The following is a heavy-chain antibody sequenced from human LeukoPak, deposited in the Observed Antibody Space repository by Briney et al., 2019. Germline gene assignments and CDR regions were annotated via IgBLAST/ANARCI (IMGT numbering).Heavy chain of an antibody. CDR2: INTNTGNP. Sequence: ASVKVSCKASGYTFTGYYMHWVRQAPGQGLEWMGWINTNTGNPTYAQGFTGRFVFSLDTSVSTAYLQISSLKAEDTAVYYCARGNGDYGDYYYMDVWGKGTTVTVSS. D-gene: IGHD4-17*01. V-gene: IGHV7-4-1*02. CDR3: ARGNGDYGDYYYMDV. CDR1: GYTFTGYY. J-gene: IGHJ6*03.